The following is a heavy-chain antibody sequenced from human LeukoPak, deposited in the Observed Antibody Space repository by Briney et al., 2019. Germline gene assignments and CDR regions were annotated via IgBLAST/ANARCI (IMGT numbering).Heavy chain of an antibody. Sequence: PGGSLRLSCAASGFSFSTYAMTWVRQAPGKGLEWVSAVGASGGSAYYADSVKGRFTTSRDNSRDTLYLQMNSLRAEDTAPYYCAKVTIASAGTFDCWGQGTLVTVSS. CDR1: GFSFSTYA. CDR3: AKVTIASAGTFDC. D-gene: IGHD6-13*01. J-gene: IGHJ4*02. V-gene: IGHV3-23*01. CDR2: VGASGGSA.